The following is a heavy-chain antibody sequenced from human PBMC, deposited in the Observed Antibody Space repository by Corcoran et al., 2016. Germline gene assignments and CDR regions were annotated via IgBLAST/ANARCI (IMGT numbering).Heavy chain of an antibody. CDR1: GFTFSSYG. V-gene: IGHV3-33*06. J-gene: IGHJ5*02. Sequence: QVQLVESGGGVVQPGRSMRLSCAASGFTFSSYGMHWVRQAPGKGLEWVSVIWCDGGSTYYADSVKGRFTISRDNSKNTLYLQMNRLRAEDTAVYYCAKDQDGRTTGSGFDPWGQGTLVTVSS. CDR2: IWCDGGST. D-gene: IGHD1-1*01. CDR3: AKDQDGRTTGSGFDP.